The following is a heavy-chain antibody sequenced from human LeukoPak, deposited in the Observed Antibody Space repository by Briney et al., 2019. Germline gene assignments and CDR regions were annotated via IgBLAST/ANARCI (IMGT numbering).Heavy chain of an antibody. Sequence: ASVKVSCKASGYTFTSYGISWVRQAPGQGLEWMGWISAYNGNTNYAQKLQGRVTMTTDTSTSTAYMELRSLRSDDTAVYYCARPYYYDSSGYNAGLDYWGQGTLVTVSS. CDR1: GYTFTSYG. J-gene: IGHJ4*02. CDR2: ISAYNGNT. V-gene: IGHV1-18*01. CDR3: ARPYYYDSSGYNAGLDY. D-gene: IGHD3-22*01.